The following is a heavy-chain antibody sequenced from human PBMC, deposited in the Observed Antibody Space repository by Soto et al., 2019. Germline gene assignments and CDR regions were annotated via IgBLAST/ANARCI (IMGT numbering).Heavy chain of an antibody. V-gene: IGHV3-23*01. CDR1: GFTFSSFA. CDR2: TSGSGGTT. J-gene: IGHJ4*02. D-gene: IGHD3-16*01. Sequence: EVQLLESGGGLVQPGGSLGLSCAASGFTFSSFAMSWVRQAPGKGLEWVSATSGSGGTTYYADSVKGRFTISRDNSKNKLYHHLNSRRGEVAAIYYCSKFFFATGGRGGWPWSFVSWGQGGLVTVSS. CDR3: SKFFFATGGRGGWPWSFVS.